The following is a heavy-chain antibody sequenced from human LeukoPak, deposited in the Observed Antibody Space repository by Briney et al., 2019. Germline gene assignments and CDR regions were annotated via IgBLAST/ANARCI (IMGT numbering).Heavy chain of an antibody. CDR1: GYTFTDYY. CDR3: ARDAGYCTGGSCWYFDH. V-gene: IGHV1-2*02. J-gene: IGHJ4*02. CDR2: INLNSGGT. D-gene: IGHD2-15*01. Sequence: EASVKVSCKASGYTFTDYYMHWVRQAPGQGLEWMGWINLNSGGTNFAQRFQGRVTMTRDTSISTAYMDLSRLISDDTAVYYSARDAGYCTGGSCWYFDHWGQGTLVTVSS.